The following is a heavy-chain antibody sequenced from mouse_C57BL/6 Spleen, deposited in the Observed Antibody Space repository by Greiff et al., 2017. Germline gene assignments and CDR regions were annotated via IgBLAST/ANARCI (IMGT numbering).Heavy chain of an antibody. CDR1: GYTFTSYW. J-gene: IGHJ4*01. CDR3: ARQSHYYAMDY. CDR2: IHPNSGST. V-gene: IGHV1-64*01. Sequence: QVQLQQPGAELVKPGASVKLSCKASGYTFTSYWMHWVKQRPGQGLEWIGMIHPNSGSTNYNEKFKSKATLTVDKSSSTAYMQLSSLTSEDSAVYYCARQSHYYAMDYWGQGTSVTVSS.